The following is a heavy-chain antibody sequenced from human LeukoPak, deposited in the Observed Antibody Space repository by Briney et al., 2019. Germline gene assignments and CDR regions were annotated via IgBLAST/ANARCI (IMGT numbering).Heavy chain of an antibody. CDR3: ARALYSSSWYILSNYYYYGMDV. J-gene: IGHJ6*02. CDR1: GYTFTSYA. V-gene: IGHV7-4-1*02. D-gene: IGHD6-13*01. CDR2: INTNTGNP. Sequence: RASVKVSCKASGYTFTSYAMNWVRQAPGQGLEWMGWINTNTGNPTYAQGFTGRFVFSLDTSVSTAYLQISSLKAEDTAVYYCARALYSSSWYILSNYYYYGMDVWGQGTTVTVSS.